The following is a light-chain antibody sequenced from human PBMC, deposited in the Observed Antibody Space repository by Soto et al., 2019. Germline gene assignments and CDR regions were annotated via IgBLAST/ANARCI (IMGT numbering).Light chain of an antibody. CDR1: QSVRNN. J-gene: IGKJ1*01. CDR2: GAS. CDR3: QQYSDWPPWT. V-gene: IGKV3-15*01. Sequence: EVVMTQSPATLSVSPGERATLSCKASQSVRNNLVWYLQKPGQAPRLLIYGASTRATGIPARFSGGGSGTEFTLTISSLQSEDFAVYYCQQYSDWPPWTFGQGTKV.